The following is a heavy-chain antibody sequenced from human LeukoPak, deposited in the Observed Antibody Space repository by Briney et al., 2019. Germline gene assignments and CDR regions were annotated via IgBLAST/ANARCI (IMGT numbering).Heavy chain of an antibody. CDR2: ISSSSSYI. J-gene: IGHJ3*02. CDR1: GFTFSSYN. Sequence: GGSLRLSCAASGFTFSSYNMNWVRQAPGKGLEWVSSISSSSSYIYYADSVKGRFTISRDNAKNSLYLQMNSLRAEDTAVYYCATDSYDGFDIWGRGTMVTVSS. CDR3: ATDSYDGFDI. V-gene: IGHV3-21*01.